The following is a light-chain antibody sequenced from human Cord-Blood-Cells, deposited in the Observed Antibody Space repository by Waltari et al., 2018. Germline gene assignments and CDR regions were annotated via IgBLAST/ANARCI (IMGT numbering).Light chain of an antibody. Sequence: QSALTQPASVSGSPGQSITISCTGTSSDVGGYNYVSWYQQHPGKAPKLMIYDVSNRPSVVSNRFSGSNSGNTSSLTISGLQAEDEADYYCSSYTSSSTPVVFGGGTKLTVL. V-gene: IGLV2-14*01. CDR3: SSYTSSSTPVV. J-gene: IGLJ2*01. CDR1: SSDVGGYNY. CDR2: DVS.